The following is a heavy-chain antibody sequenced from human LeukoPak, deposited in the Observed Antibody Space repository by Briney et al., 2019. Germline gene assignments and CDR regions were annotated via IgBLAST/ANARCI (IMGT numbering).Heavy chain of an antibody. CDR3: ARGPTYYDSSGYHLDY. D-gene: IGHD3-22*01. V-gene: IGHV1-24*01. Sequence: ASVKVSCKVSGYTLTELSMHWVRQAPGKGLEWMGGFDPEDGETIYAQKFQGRVTMTEDTSTDTAYMELSSLRSEDTAVYYCARGPTYYDSSGYHLDYWGQGTLVTVSS. J-gene: IGHJ4*02. CDR2: FDPEDGET. CDR1: GYTLTELS.